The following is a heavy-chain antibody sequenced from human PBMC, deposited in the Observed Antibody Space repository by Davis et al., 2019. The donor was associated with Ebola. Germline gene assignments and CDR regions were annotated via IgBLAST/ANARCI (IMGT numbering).Heavy chain of an antibody. CDR2: ISSSGSTI. CDR1: GFTFSDYY. Sequence: GESLKISCAASGFTFSDYYMSWIRQAPGKGLEWVSDISSSGSTIHYADSVKGRFTISRDNDKNSLSLQMNSLRAEDTAVYYCAGPAVVVAASGYWGQGTLVTVSS. J-gene: IGHJ4*02. D-gene: IGHD2-15*01. CDR3: AGPAVVVAASGY. V-gene: IGHV3-11*04.